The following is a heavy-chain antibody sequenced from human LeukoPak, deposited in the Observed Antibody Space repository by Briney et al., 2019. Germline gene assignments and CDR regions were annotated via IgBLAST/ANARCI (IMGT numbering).Heavy chain of an antibody. Sequence: PSETLPLTCTVSGGSISSYYWSWIRQPPGKGLEWIGYIYYSGSTNYNPSLKSRVTISVDTSKNQFSLKLSSVTAADTAVYYCARSRSRIAAADAYWGQGTLVTVSS. CDR3: ARSRSRIAAADAY. CDR1: GGSISSYY. CDR2: IYYSGST. J-gene: IGHJ4*02. V-gene: IGHV4-59*01. D-gene: IGHD6-13*01.